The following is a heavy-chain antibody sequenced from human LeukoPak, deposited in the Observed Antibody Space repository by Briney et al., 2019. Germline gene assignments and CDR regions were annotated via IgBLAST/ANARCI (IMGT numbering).Heavy chain of an antibody. CDR1: GYTFTDYY. J-gene: IGHJ4*02. CDR2: INLNSGGT. V-gene: IGHV1-2*02. Sequence: ASVKVSCKASGYTFTDYYVHWVRQAPGQGLEWMGWINLNSGGTNFAQRFQGRVTMTRDTSISTAYMDLSRLISDDTAVYYCARDAGYCTGGSCWYFDHWGQGTLVTVSS. CDR3: ARDAGYCTGGSCWYFDH. D-gene: IGHD2-15*01.